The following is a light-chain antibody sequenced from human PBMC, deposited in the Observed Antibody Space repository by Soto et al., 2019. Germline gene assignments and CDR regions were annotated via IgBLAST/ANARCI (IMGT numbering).Light chain of an antibody. CDR1: SSNIGAGYD. J-gene: IGLJ1*01. Sequence: QAVLTQPPSVSEAPGQRVTISCTGSSSNIGAGYDVHWCQQLPGTAPKLLIYGNSNRPSGVPDRFSGSKSGTSASLAITGLQAEDEADYYCQSYDSSLSGYVFGTGTKLTVL. V-gene: IGLV1-40*01. CDR3: QSYDSSLSGYV. CDR2: GNS.